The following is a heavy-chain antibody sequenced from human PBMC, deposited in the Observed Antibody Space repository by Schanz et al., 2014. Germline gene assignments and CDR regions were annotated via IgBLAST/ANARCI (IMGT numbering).Heavy chain of an antibody. J-gene: IGHJ4*01. Sequence: VQLVESGGGLVKPGGSLRLSCVVSGFTVSSDHMSWVRQAPGKGLEWVSYISGTTTYTNYADSVKGRFTISRDNAKNSLYLQMNSLRAEDTAVYYCAREQIMAAAGLVDYWGHGTLVTVSS. CDR2: ISGTTTYT. V-gene: IGHV3-11*05. CDR1: GFTVSSDH. CDR3: AREQIMAAAGLVDY. D-gene: IGHD6-13*01.